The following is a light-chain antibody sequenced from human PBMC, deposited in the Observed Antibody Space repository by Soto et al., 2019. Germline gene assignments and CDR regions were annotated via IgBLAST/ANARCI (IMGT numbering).Light chain of an antibody. V-gene: IGLV2-23*02. CDR1: SSDVGSYNL. Sequence: QSALTQPASVPGSPGQSITISCTGTSSDVGSYNLVSWYQQHPGKAPKLMIYEVSKRPSGVSNRFSASKSGNTASLTISGLQAEDEADYYCCSYAGTSTPFVFGTGTKVTVL. J-gene: IGLJ1*01. CDR3: CSYAGTSTPFV. CDR2: EVS.